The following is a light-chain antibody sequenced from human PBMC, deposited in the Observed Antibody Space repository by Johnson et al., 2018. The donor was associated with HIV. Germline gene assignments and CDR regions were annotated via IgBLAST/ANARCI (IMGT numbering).Light chain of an antibody. CDR3: VTWDRSLGACYV. CDR2: DNN. V-gene: IGLV1-51*01. J-gene: IGLJ1*01. Sequence: VLTQPPSVSAAPGQKVTISCSGSSSNIGRNYVSWYQQLPGTAPKLLIYDNNKRPSGIPDRFSGSKSGTSATLGITGLQTGEEADYYCVTWDRSLGACYVCGTGTKFTVL. CDR1: SSNIGRNY.